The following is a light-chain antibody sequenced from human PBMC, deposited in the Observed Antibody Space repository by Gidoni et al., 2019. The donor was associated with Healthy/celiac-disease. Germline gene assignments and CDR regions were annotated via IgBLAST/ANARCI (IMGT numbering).Light chain of an antibody. CDR3: MQALQTPYT. J-gene: IGKJ2*01. CDR2: LGS. Sequence: DIVMTQSPLSRPVTPGEPASISCRSSQSLLHSNGYNYLDWYLQKPGQSPQLLIYLGSNRASGVPDRFSGSGSGTDFTLKISRVEAEDVGVYYCMQALQTPYTFXQXTKLEIK. CDR1: QSLLHSNGYNY. V-gene: IGKV2-28*01.